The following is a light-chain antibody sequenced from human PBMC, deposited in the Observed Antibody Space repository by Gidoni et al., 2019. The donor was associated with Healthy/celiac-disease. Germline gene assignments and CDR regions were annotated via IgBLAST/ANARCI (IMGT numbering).Light chain of an antibody. J-gene: IGLJ2*01. CDR3: QTWGTGIRV. V-gene: IGLV4-69*01. CDR2: LNSDGSH. CDR1: SGHSSYA. Sequence: QLVLTQSPSASASLGASVKLTCTLSSGHSSYAIAWHQQQPEKGPRYLMKLNSDGSHNKGDGLPDRFSGSSSGAERYLTISSLQSEDEADYYCQTWGTGIRVFGGGTKLTVL.